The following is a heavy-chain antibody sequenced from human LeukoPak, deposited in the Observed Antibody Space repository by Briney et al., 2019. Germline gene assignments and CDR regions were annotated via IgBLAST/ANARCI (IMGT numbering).Heavy chain of an antibody. CDR3: TRGLDYDFRSGYYIPVDY. D-gene: IGHD3-3*01. CDR1: GFTFGDYA. Sequence: GGSLRLSCTASGFTFGDYAMSWVRQAPGKGLEWVGFIRSKAYGGTTEYAASVKGRFTISRDDSKSIACLQMNSLKTEDTAVYYCTRGLDYDFRSGYYIPVDYWGQGTLVTVSS. CDR2: IRSKAYGGTT. J-gene: IGHJ4*02. V-gene: IGHV3-49*04.